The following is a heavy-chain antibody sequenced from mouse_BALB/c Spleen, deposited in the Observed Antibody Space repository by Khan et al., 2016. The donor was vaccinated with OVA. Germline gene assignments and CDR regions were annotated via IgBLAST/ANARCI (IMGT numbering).Heavy chain of an antibody. J-gene: IGHJ2*01. CDR3: TRIYRSDFDY. CDR2: INPHIGET. Sequence: VQLKQSGPDLVRPGASVKISCKASGYSFTGYFMNWVMQSHGKSLEWIGRINPHIGETFYNQRFKDKATLTVDESSSTDHMELRSLASEDSAFYYCTRIYRSDFDYWGQGTTLTVSS. D-gene: IGHD2-1*01. CDR1: GYSFTGYF. V-gene: IGHV1-20*02.